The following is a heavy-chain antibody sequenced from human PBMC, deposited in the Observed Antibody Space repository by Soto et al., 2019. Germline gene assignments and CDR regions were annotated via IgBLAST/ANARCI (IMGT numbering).Heavy chain of an antibody. Sequence: GGSLRLSCAASGFTFSSYAMHWVRQAPGKGLEWVAVISYDGSNKYYADSVKGRFTISRDNSKNTLYLQMNSLRAEDTAVYYCARGDGYNSGIDAFDIWGQGTMVTVSS. CDR3: ARGDGYNSGIDAFDI. CDR1: GFTFSSYA. CDR2: ISYDGSNK. V-gene: IGHV3-30-3*01. D-gene: IGHD5-12*01. J-gene: IGHJ3*02.